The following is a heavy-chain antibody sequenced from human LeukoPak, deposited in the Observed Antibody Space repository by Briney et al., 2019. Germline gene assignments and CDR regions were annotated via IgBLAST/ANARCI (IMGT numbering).Heavy chain of an antibody. CDR1: GGSISSSSYY. J-gene: IGHJ6*02. Sequence: SETLSLTCTVSGGSISSSSYYWGWIRQPPGKGLEWIGSIYYSGSTYYNPSLKSRVTISVDTSKNQFSLKLSSVTAADTAVYYCARDYIIGSSTGLGVGRASYGMDVWAKGPRSPSP. D-gene: IGHD2-2*01. CDR3: ARDYIIGSSTGLGVGRASYGMDV. V-gene: IGHV4-39*07. CDR2: IYYSGST.